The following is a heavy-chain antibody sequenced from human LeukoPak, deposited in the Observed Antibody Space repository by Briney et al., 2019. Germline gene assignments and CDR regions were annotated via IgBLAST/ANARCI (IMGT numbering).Heavy chain of an antibody. Sequence: GGSLRLSCAASGFTVSSNYMSWVRQAPGKGLEWVSVIYSGGSTYYADSVKGRFTISRDNSKNTLYLQMNSLRAEDTAVYYCARYFGGYVNDRYYFDYWGQGTLVTVSS. D-gene: IGHD5-12*01. CDR1: GFTVSSNY. V-gene: IGHV3-66*01. CDR2: IYSGGST. J-gene: IGHJ4*02. CDR3: ARYFGGYVNDRYYFDY.